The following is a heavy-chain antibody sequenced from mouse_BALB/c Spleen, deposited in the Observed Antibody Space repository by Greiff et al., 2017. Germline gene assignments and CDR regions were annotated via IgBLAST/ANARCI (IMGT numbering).Heavy chain of an antibody. V-gene: IGHV1S81*02. J-gene: IGHJ2*01. CDR3: ARSGDYDYGYYFDY. CDR1: GYTFTSYW. Sequence: QVQLQQPGAELVKPGASVKLSCKASGYTFTSYWMHWVKQRPGQGLEWIGEINPSNGRTNYNEKFKSKATLTVDKSSSTAYMQLSSLTSEDSAVYYCARSGDYDYGYYFDYWGQGTTLTVSS. CDR2: INPSNGRT. D-gene: IGHD2-4*01.